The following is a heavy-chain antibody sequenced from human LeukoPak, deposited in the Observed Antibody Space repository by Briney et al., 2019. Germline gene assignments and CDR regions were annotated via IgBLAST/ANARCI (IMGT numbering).Heavy chain of an antibody. CDR3: ARVGYCSSTSCYFDY. CDR2: INHSGST. D-gene: IGHD2-2*01. CDR1: GGSFSGYY. V-gene: IGHV4-34*01. Sequence: KPSETLSLTCAVYGGSFSGYYWSWIRQPPGKGLEWIGEINHSGSTNYNPSLKSRVTISVDTSKNQFSLKLSSVTAADTAVYYCARVGYCSSTSCYFDYWGQGTLVTVSS. J-gene: IGHJ4*02.